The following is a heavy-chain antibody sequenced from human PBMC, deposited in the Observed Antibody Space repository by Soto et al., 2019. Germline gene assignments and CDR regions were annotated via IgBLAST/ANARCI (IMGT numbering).Heavy chain of an antibody. CDR2: INAGNGNT. J-gene: IGHJ6*02. Sequence: ASVKVSCKASGYTFTSYAMHWVRQAPGQRLEWMGWINAGNGNTKYSQKFQGRVTITRDTSASTAYMELSSVTAADTAVYFCAREWGLLPYYVMNVWGHGTAVTVSS. D-gene: IGHD7-27*01. V-gene: IGHV1-3*01. CDR3: AREWGLLPYYVMNV. CDR1: GYTFTSYA.